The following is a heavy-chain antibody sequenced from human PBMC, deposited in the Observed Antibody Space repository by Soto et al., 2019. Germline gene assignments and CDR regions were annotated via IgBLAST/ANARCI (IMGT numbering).Heavy chain of an antibody. CDR3: ASGGGSGWYSGYYYYGMDV. CDR2: INHSGST. CDR1: GGSFSGYY. D-gene: IGHD6-19*01. J-gene: IGHJ6*02. V-gene: IGHV4-34*01. Sequence: SETLSLTCAVYGGSFSGYYWSWIRQPPGKGLEWIGEINHSGSTNYNPSLKSRVTISVDTSKNQFSLKLSSVTAADTAVYYCASGGGSGWYSGYYYYGMDVWGQGTTVT.